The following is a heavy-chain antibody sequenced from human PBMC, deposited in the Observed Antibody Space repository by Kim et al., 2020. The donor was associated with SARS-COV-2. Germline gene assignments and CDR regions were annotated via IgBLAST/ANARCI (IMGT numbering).Heavy chain of an antibody. CDR2: IDGDRSGA. Sequence: GGSLRLSCVASGFDFNTYWMHWVRQAPGKGLVWVSRIDGDRSGAGYADSVKGRFTISRDNAKSTLFLHMNSLRADDTAVYFCATAATGGPRPYYWGQGTRLPVS. CDR1: GFDFNTYW. D-gene: IGHD3-16*01. CDR3: ATAATGGPRPYY. J-gene: IGHJ4*02. V-gene: IGHV3-74*01.